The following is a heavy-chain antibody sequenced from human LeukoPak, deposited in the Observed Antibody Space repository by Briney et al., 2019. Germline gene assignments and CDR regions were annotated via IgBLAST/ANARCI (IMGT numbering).Heavy chain of an antibody. CDR1: GFTFSNYA. CDR3: ARDLYDFWSGTNWFDP. V-gene: IGHV3-23*01. D-gene: IGHD3-3*01. CDR2: ILSSGDHT. J-gene: IGHJ5*02. Sequence: GSLRLSCAASGFTFSNYAMSWVRQAPGKGLEWVSAILSSGDHTYYPDSLKGRFTISRDNSKNTLYLQMNSLRAEDTAVYYCARDLYDFWSGTNWFDPWGQGTLVTVSS.